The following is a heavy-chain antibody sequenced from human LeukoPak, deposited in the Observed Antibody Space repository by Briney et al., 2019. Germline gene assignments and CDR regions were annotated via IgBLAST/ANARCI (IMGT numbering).Heavy chain of an antibody. D-gene: IGHD3-16*02. V-gene: IGHV4-34*01. CDR2: INHSGST. Sequence: PSETLSLTCAVYGGSFSGYYWSWIRQPPGKGLEWIGEINHSGSTNYNPSLKSRVTISVDTSKNQFSLKLSSVTAADTAVYYCARAMITFGGVIVIPFDPWGQGTLVTVSS. J-gene: IGHJ5*02. CDR3: ARAMITFGGVIVIPFDP. CDR1: GGSFSGYY.